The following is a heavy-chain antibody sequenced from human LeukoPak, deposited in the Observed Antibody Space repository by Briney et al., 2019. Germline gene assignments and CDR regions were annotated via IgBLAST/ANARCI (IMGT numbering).Heavy chain of an antibody. CDR1: GGSFSGYY. J-gene: IGHJ4*02. Sequence: SETLSLTCAVYGGSFSGYYWSWIRQPPGKGLEWIGYIYYNGSTNYNPSLKSRVTISGDTSKNQFSLRLSSVTAADTAVYYCARASYSYDINGWVPFDYWGQGTLVTVSS. D-gene: IGHD3-22*01. V-gene: IGHV4-59*08. CDR3: ARASYSYDINGWVPFDY. CDR2: IYYNGST.